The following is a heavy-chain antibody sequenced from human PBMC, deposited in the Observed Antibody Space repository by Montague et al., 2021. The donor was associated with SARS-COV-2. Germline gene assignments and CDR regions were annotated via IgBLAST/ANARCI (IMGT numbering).Heavy chain of an antibody. V-gene: IGHV3-13*04. Sequence: SLRLSCAASGFTFSSYDMHWVRQATGKGLEWVSAIGTAGDTYYPGSVEGRFTISRENAKNSLYLQMNSLRAGDTAVYYCARGETYYYGSGSYFNLRYYYGMDVWGQGTTVTVSS. CDR1: GFTFSSYD. D-gene: IGHD3-10*01. J-gene: IGHJ6*02. CDR3: ARGETYYYGSGSYFNLRYYYGMDV. CDR2: IGTAGDT.